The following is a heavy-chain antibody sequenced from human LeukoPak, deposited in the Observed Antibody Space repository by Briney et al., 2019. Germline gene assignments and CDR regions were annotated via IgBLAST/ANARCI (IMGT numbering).Heavy chain of an antibody. V-gene: IGHV3-21*04. Sequence: GGSLRLSCAASGFTFSSYSMNWVRQAPGKGLEWVSSISSSSSYIYYADSVKGRFTISRDNAKNSLYLQMNSLRAEDTALYYCAKAAEMATITLWGLGYWGQGTLVTVSS. J-gene: IGHJ4*02. CDR2: ISSSSSYI. D-gene: IGHD5-24*01. CDR1: GFTFSSYS. CDR3: AKAAEMATITLWGLGY.